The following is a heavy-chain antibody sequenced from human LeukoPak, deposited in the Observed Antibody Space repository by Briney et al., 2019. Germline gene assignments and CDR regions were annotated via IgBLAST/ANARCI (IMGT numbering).Heavy chain of an antibody. V-gene: IGHV3-23*01. CDR3: AKPYFGYDSSGYYYY. CDR2: ISGSGGST. D-gene: IGHD3-22*01. CDR1: GFTFSNYA. J-gene: IGHJ4*02. Sequence: PGGSLRLSCAATGFTFSNYAMSWVRQAPGKGLEWVSAISGSGGSTYYADSVKGRFTISRDNSKNTLYLQMNSLRAEDTAVYYCAKPYFGYDSSGYYYYWGQGTLVTVSS.